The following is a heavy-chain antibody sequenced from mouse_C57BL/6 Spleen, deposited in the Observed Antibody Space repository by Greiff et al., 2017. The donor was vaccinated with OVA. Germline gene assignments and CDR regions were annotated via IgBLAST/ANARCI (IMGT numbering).Heavy chain of an antibody. D-gene: IGHD2-5*01. CDR3: ARDSNQFAY. CDR1: GYSITSGYY. V-gene: IGHV3-6*01. CDR2: ISYDGSN. J-gene: IGHJ3*01. Sequence: VQLKESGPGLVKPSQSLSLTCSVTGYSITSGYYWNWIRQFPGNKLEWMGYISYDGSNNYNPYLKNRITITRDTSKNQFFLKLNSVTTEDTATYYCARDSNQFAYWGQGTLVTVSA.